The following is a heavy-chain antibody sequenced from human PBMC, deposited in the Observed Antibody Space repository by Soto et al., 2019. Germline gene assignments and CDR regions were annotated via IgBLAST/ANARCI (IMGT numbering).Heavy chain of an antibody. CDR2: IYSGGNT. Sequence: EVQLVESGGGLVQPGGSLRVSCAASGFTVSSHNMSWVRQAPGKGLEWVSVIYSGGNTYYADSVMGRFTISRDNSKNTLSLQMNSLRAEDTAVYYCAGNNWNYFVYWGQGTLVTVSS. CDR3: AGNNWNYFVY. J-gene: IGHJ4*02. CDR1: GFTVSSHN. D-gene: IGHD3-3*01. V-gene: IGHV3-66*01.